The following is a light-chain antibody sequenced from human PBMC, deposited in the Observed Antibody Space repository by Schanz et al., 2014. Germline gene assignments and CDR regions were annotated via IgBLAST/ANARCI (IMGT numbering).Light chain of an antibody. CDR3: QQSYYTLWT. V-gene: IGKV1-16*02. J-gene: IGKJ1*01. CDR1: QDISNS. CDR2: SAS. Sequence: DIQMTQSPSSLSASVGDRVTITCRASQDISNSLAWFQQKPGKAPTSLIYSASNLQSGVPSKFSGSGSGTEFTLTISSLQPEDFATYYCQQSYYTLWTFGQGTKVEVK.